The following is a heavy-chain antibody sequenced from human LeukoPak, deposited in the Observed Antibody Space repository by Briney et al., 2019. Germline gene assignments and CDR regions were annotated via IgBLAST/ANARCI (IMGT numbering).Heavy chain of an antibody. CDR1: GFSSSNSG. CDR3: AKDLPAETKMGGFDY. J-gene: IGHJ4*02. CDR2: ISFDGNNQ. V-gene: IGHV3-30*18. Sequence: GRSLRLSCAGSGFSSSNSGMRGVRKAQGKGLDGGPVISFDGNNQYYADSVKGRFTTSRDNSKNRLYLQMNSLRPEDTAIYYCAKDLPAETKMGGFDYWGQGTLVTISS. D-gene: IGHD4-11*01.